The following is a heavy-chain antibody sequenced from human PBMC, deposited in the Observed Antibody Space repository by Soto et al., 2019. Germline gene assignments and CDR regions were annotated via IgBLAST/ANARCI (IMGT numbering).Heavy chain of an antibody. V-gene: IGHV4-28*01. CDR1: GSSISSDYW. Sequence: SETLSLTCGVSGSSISSDYWWGWIRQTPGKGLEWIGYIFSTGTTCYNPSLQSRVTMSVDTANNQFSLRLNSVTAVDTAVYFCASKPDSLYYFDFWGQGTLVTVSS. D-gene: IGHD5-18*01. CDR3: ASKPDSLYYFDF. J-gene: IGHJ4*02. CDR2: IFSTGTT.